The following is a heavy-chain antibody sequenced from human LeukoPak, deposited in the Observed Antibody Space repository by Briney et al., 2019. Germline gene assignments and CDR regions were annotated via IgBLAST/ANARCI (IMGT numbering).Heavy chain of an antibody. J-gene: IGHJ5*02. CDR2: IYPGYSDT. V-gene: IGHV5-51*01. Sequence: GESLKISCNGSGYSFTSYWIDLVRQRPGKGLEWMGNIYPGYSDTIYSPSFQGQVTISADKYISTDYLKWSRLKDADTVMYYCGGVGSYFYWFGRWGQGTLVTVAS. CDR3: GGVGSYFYWFGR. CDR1: GYSFTSYW. D-gene: IGHD1-26*01.